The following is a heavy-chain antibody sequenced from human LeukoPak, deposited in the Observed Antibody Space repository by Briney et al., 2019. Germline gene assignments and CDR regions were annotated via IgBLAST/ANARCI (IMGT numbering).Heavy chain of an antibody. CDR2: IKEDGSEK. Sequence: GGSLGLSCAASGFTFSSYWMTWVRQAPGKGLEWVANIKEDGSEKYYVDSVKGRFTISRDNARNSLYLQMNSLRAEDSAVYYCARDDRDGYNYFAYWGQGTLVTVSS. CDR3: ARDDRDGYNYFAY. J-gene: IGHJ4*02. V-gene: IGHV3-7*04. D-gene: IGHD5-24*01. CDR1: GFTFSSYW.